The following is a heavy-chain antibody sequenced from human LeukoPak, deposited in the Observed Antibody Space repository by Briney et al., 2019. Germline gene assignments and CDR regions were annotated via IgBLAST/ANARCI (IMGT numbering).Heavy chain of an antibody. CDR1: GFTFSIYA. D-gene: IGHD3-16*01. J-gene: IGHJ3*02. CDR3: AKGRGRQRGAFDI. CDR2: ISGSGGST. Sequence: GGSLRLSCAASGFTFSIYAMSWVRQAPGKGLEWVSAISGSGGSTYYADSVKGRFAISRDNSKNTLYLQMNSLRAEDTAVYYCAKGRGRQRGAFDIWGQGTMVTVSS. V-gene: IGHV3-23*01.